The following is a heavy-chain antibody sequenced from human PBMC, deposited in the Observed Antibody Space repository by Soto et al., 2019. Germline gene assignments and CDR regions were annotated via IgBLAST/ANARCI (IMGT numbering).Heavy chain of an antibody. CDR3: ARGGPGQYHLQRQYYYYYGMAV. V-gene: IGHV4-34*01. CDR1: GGSFSGYY. CDR2: INHSGST. J-gene: IGHJ6*02. D-gene: IGHD2-2*01. Sequence: SETLSLTCAVYGGSFSGYYWSWIRQPPGKGLEWIGEINHSGSTNYNPSLKSRVTISVDTSKNQFSLKLSSVTAADTAVYYCARGGPGQYHLQRQYYYYYGMAVWAQGTTVTVSS.